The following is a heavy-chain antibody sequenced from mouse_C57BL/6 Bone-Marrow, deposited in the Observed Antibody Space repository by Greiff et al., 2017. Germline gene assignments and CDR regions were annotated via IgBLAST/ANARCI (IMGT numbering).Heavy chain of an antibody. J-gene: IGHJ3*01. D-gene: IGHD3-2*02. Sequence: QVQLQQSGAELARPGASVKLSCKASGYTFTSSGISWVKQRTGQGLEWIGELYPRSGNTYYNEKFKGKATLTADKSSSKAYMELRSLTSEDSAVYFCARWPRQLRDEAWFAYWGQGTLVTVSA. CDR3: ARWPRQLRDEAWFAY. CDR2: LYPRSGNT. V-gene: IGHV1-81*01. CDR1: GYTFTSSG.